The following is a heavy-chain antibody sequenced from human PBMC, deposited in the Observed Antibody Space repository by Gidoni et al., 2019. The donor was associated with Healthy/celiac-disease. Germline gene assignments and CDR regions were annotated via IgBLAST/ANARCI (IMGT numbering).Heavy chain of an antibody. CDR3: AKDNTGYCSSTSCYDDY. V-gene: IGHV3-23*01. CDR2: ISGSGGST. J-gene: IGHJ4*02. CDR1: GFTFSSYA. Sequence: EVQLLESGGGLVQPGGSLRLSCAASGFTFSSYAMSWVRQAPGKGLECVSAISGSGGSTYYADSVKGRFTISRDNSKNTLYMQMNSLRAEDTAVYYCAKDNTGYCSSTSCYDDYWGQGTLVTVSS. D-gene: IGHD2-2*03.